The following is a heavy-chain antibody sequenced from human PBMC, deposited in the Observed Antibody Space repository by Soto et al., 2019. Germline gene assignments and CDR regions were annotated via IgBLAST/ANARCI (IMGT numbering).Heavy chain of an antibody. CDR3: ARHVVAARGWVEEPL. D-gene: IGHD1-1*01. Sequence: PGESLKISCTGSGYSFTSYWIGWVRQMPGKGLEYMGIIYPGDSYTNYSPSFQGHVTISADKSISTAYLQWSSLKASDTAMYYCARHVVAARGWVEEPLWGQGTLVTVSS. CDR1: GYSFTSYW. J-gene: IGHJ4*02. CDR2: IYPGDSYT. V-gene: IGHV5-51*01.